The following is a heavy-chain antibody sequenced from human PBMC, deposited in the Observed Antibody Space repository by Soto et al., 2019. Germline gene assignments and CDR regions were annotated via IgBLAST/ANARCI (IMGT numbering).Heavy chain of an antibody. V-gene: IGHV3-74*01. D-gene: IGHD6-13*01. CDR2: TNSDGSRT. CDR3: ARGSSWYGDYYGMDV. Sequence: GGSLRLSCAASGFTFSSYWMHWVRQAPGKGLVWVSRTNSDGSRTNYADSVKGRFTISRDNAKNTLYLLMNSLRAEDTAVYYCARGSSWYGDYYGMDVWGQGTTVTVSS. J-gene: IGHJ6*02. CDR1: GFTFSSYW.